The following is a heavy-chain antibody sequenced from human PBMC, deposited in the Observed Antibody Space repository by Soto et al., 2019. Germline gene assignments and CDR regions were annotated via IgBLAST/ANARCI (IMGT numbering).Heavy chain of an antibody. V-gene: IGHV1-8*01. Sequence: QEQLVQSGAEVKKPGASVKVSCKTSGYTFTDYDINWVRQATGQGLERIGWMNPNSGETGYAQKFQGRVNRTRSTSLSTAYLEVSSLRSEDTAVYYCARVAVAARPRWYNWFDPWGQGTLVTVSS. CDR3: ARVAVAARPRWYNWFDP. CDR1: GYTFTDYD. CDR2: MNPNSGET. J-gene: IGHJ5*02. D-gene: IGHD2-15*01.